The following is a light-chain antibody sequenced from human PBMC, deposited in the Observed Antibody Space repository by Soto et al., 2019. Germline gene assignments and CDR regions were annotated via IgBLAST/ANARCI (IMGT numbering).Light chain of an antibody. CDR1: SSDVGGYNF. V-gene: IGLV2-14*01. CDR2: AVS. CDR3: SSFTSSTTLV. J-gene: IGLJ1*01. Sequence: QSALTKPASVSGSPGQSITISCTGTSSDVGGYNFVSWYQQHPGKAPRLMIYAVSNRPSGVSNRFAGSKSGSTASLTISGLQAEDEADYYCSSFTSSTTLVFGTGTKLTVL.